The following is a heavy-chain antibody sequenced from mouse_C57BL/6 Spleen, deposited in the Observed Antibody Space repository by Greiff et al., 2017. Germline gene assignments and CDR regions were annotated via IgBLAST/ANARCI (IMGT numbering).Heavy chain of an antibody. V-gene: IGHV1-18*01. CDR3: ARGITTVVGYCDY. CDR2: INPNNGGT. D-gene: IGHD1-1*01. J-gene: IGHJ2*01. Sequence: EVQGVESGPELVKPGASVKIPCKASGYTFTDYNMDWVKQSHGKSLEWIGDINPNNGGTIYNQKFKGKATLTVDKSSSTAYMELRSLTSEDTAVYYGARGITTVVGYCDYWGQGTTLTVSS. CDR1: GYTFTDYN.